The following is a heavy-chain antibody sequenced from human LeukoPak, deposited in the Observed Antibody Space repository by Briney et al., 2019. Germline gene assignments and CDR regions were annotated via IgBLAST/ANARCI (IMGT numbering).Heavy chain of an antibody. CDR1: GYTFTTYD. CDR3: ARGRGSGHEESWFVP. Sequence: ASVKLSCKASGYTFTTYDINWVRQATGQRLEWMGWMNPNSGNTGYTQKFQGRVTMTRNTSISTAYMDLSSMRSEDTAVYCCARGRGSGHEESWFVPWGQGTLVTVSS. CDR2: MNPNSGNT. V-gene: IGHV1-8*01. J-gene: IGHJ5*02. D-gene: IGHD6-19*01.